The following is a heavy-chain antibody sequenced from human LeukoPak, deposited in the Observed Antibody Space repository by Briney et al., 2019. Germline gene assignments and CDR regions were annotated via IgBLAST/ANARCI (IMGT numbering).Heavy chain of an antibody. CDR3: ARLGYCSSSSCSSWQN. J-gene: IGHJ4*02. Sequence: GESLKISCKGSGYSFTSYWIGWVRQMPGKGLEWMGIIYPGDSDTRYSPSFQGQVTISADKSISTAYLQWSSLKASDTAIYYCARLGYCSSSSCSSWQNWGQGTLVTVSS. CDR1: GYSFTSYW. CDR2: IYPGDSDT. V-gene: IGHV5-51*01. D-gene: IGHD2-2*01.